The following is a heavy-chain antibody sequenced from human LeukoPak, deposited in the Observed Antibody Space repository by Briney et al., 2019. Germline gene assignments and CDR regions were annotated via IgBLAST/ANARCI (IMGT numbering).Heavy chain of an antibody. CDR3: ARDLIRADYDVLTGYYDY. J-gene: IGHJ4*02. Sequence: GASVKVSCKASGYTFTGYYMHWVRQAPGQGLEWMGIINPSGGSTSYAQKFQGRVTMTRDTSTSTVYMELSSLRSEDTAVYYCARDLIRADYDVLTGYYDYWGQGTLVTVSS. CDR1: GYTFTGYY. V-gene: IGHV1-46*01. D-gene: IGHD3-9*01. CDR2: INPSGGST.